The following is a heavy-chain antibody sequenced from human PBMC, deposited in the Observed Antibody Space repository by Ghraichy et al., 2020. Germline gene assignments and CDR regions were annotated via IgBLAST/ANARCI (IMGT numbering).Heavy chain of an antibody. CDR1: GFTFSSYA. V-gene: IGHV3-30-3*01. Sequence: GGSLRLSCAASGFTFSSYAMHWVRQAPGKGLEWVAVISYDGSNKYYADSVKGRFTISRDNSKNTLYLQMNSLRAEDTAVYYCARDGFQGEGLGELSPEPYYYYYMDVWGKGTTVTVSS. CDR2: ISYDGSNK. CDR3: ARDGFQGEGLGELSPEPYYYYYMDV. D-gene: IGHD3-16*02. J-gene: IGHJ6*03.